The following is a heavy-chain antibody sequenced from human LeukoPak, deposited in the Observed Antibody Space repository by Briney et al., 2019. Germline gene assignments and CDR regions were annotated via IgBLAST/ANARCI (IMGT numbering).Heavy chain of an antibody. Sequence: GESLKISCKGSGYSFTSYWIGWVRQMPGKGLEWMGIIYPGDSDTRYSPSFQGQVTISADKSISTAYLQWSSLMASDTAMYYCATSQYSSGWYDYFDYWGQGTLVTVSS. CDR1: GYSFTSYW. J-gene: IGHJ4*02. CDR2: IYPGDSDT. D-gene: IGHD6-19*01. CDR3: ATSQYSSGWYDYFDY. V-gene: IGHV5-51*01.